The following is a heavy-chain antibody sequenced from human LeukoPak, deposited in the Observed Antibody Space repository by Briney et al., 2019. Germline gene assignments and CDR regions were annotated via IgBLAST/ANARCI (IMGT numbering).Heavy chain of an antibody. D-gene: IGHD2-2*01. Sequence: GGSLRLSCAASGFIFSSYGMHWVRQAPGKGLEWVAFIRYDGSNTYYADSVKGRFTISRDNSKNTLYLQMNSLRAEDTAVYYCARAAYCSSTSCYEFMFDYWGQGTLVTVSS. J-gene: IGHJ4*02. CDR2: IRYDGSNT. CDR3: ARAAYCSSTSCYEFMFDY. V-gene: IGHV3-30*02. CDR1: GFIFSSYG.